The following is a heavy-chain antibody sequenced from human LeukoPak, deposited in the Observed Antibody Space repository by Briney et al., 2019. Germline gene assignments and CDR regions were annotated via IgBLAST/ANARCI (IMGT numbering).Heavy chain of an antibody. J-gene: IGHJ6*02. Sequence: GGSLRLSCAASGFTFSSYVMSWVRQAPGKGLEWVGRSRNKVNGYTTEYAASVKDRFTILRDDSRNSVYLQMNSLKSEDSAIYYCSRGYCSTITCPDFYGMDVWGQGTTVSVS. CDR3: SRGYCSTITCPDFYGMDV. CDR1: GFTFSSYV. CDR2: SRNKVNGYTT. D-gene: IGHD2-2*01. V-gene: IGHV3-72*01.